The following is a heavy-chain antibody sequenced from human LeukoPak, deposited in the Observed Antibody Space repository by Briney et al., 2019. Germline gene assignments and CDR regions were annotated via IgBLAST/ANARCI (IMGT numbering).Heavy chain of an antibody. Sequence: GGSLRLSCAASGLTFSTYWMSWVRQAPGKGLECVGIINEHGSEKYYVDSVKGRFTISRDNAKNSLYLQINSLRAEDTAVYYCARGQIAAAGYYFDYWGQGTLVTVSS. CDR2: INEHGSEK. CDR1: GLTFSTYW. J-gene: IGHJ4*02. CDR3: ARGQIAAAGYYFDY. D-gene: IGHD6-13*01. V-gene: IGHV3-7*01.